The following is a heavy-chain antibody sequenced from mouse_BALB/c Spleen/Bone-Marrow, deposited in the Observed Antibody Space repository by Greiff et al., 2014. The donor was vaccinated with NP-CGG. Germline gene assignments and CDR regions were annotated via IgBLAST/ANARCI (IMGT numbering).Heavy chain of an antibody. CDR1: GLNFSDYG. CDR2: ISNLAYSI. V-gene: IGHV5-15*02. Sequence: EVMLVESGGGVVQPGGSRKLSCAASGLNFSDYGMAWVRLAPGKGPEWVAFISNLAYSIYYADTVTGRFTISRENAKNTLYLEMSSLRFEDTAMYYCTRERGYDGGYYFDYWGQGTTLTVSS. J-gene: IGHJ2*01. CDR3: TRERGYDGGYYFDY. D-gene: IGHD2-2*01.